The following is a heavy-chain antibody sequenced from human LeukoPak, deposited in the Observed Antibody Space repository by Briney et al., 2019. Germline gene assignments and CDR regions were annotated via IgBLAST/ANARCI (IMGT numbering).Heavy chain of an antibody. Sequence: ASVKVSCKASGYTFTSYDINWVRQATGQGLEWMGWMNPNSGNTGYAQKFQGRVTITRNTSISTAYMELSSLRSEDTAVYYCARDRRDGYKTYYYYYYMDVWGKGTTVTISS. CDR2: MNPNSGNT. J-gene: IGHJ6*03. CDR1: GYTFTSYD. D-gene: IGHD5-24*01. V-gene: IGHV1-8*03. CDR3: ARDRRDGYKTYYYYYYMDV.